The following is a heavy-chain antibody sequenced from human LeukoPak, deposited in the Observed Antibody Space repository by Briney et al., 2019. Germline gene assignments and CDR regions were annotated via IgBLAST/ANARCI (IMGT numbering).Heavy chain of an antibody. J-gene: IGHJ3*02. CDR3: ARHINYYDSSGYYYHDAFDI. CDR1: GRSISSGDYY. D-gene: IGHD3-22*01. CDR2: IYYSGST. Sequence: SETLSLTCTVSGRSISSGDYYWSWIRQPPGKGLEWIGYIYYSGSTSYNPSLKSRLTISVDTSKNQFSLKLSFVTAADTAVYYCARHINYYDSSGYYYHDAFDIWGQGTMVTVSS. V-gene: IGHV4-30-4*01.